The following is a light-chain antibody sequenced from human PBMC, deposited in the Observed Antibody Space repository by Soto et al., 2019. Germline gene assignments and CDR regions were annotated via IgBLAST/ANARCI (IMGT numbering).Light chain of an antibody. CDR1: NSDVGGDNY. Sequence: QSALTQPASVSGSPGQSITISCTGTNSDVGGDNYVSWYQQHPGKAPKLIIYDVSNRPSGVSNRFSGSKSGNTASLTISGLPAEDEVDYYCSSYTGSSILYVFGTGTKVTVL. J-gene: IGLJ1*01. V-gene: IGLV2-14*01. CDR2: DVS. CDR3: SSYTGSSILYV.